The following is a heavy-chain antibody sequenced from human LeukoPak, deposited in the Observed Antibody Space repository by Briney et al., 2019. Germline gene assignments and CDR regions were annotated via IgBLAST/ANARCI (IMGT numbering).Heavy chain of an antibody. CDR3: ARDGDYDILTGPFDY. CDR1: GGSISSSSYY. CDR2: IYYSGST. Sequence: SETLSLTCTVSGGSISSSSYYWGWIRQPPGKGLEWIGSIYYSGSTYYNPSLKSRVTISADTSKNQFSLKLSSVTAADTGVYYCARDGDYDILTGPFDYWGQGTLVTVSS. J-gene: IGHJ4*02. D-gene: IGHD3-9*01. V-gene: IGHV4-39*07.